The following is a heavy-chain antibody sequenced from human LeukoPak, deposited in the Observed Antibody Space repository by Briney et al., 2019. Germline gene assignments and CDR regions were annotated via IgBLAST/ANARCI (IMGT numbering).Heavy chain of an antibody. CDR3: ARVGIAVAGTYYFDY. Sequence: ASVKVSCTASGYTFTSYDINWVRQATGQGLEWMGWMNPNSGNTGYAQKFQGRVTMTRNTSISTAYMELSSLRSEDTAVYYCARVGIAVAGTYYFDYWGQGTLVTVSS. CDR2: MNPNSGNT. CDR1: GYTFTSYD. J-gene: IGHJ4*02. V-gene: IGHV1-8*01. D-gene: IGHD6-19*01.